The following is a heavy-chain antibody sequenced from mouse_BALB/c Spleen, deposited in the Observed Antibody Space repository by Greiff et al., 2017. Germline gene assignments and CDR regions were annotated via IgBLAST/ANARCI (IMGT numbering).Heavy chain of an antibody. CDR1: GFTFSSYT. Sequence: EVKLMESGGGLVQPGGSLKLSCAASGFTFSSYTMSWVRQTPEKRLEWVAYISNGGGSTYYPDTVKGRFTISRDNAKNTLYLQMSSLKSEDTAMYYCARGGWLLVAMDYWGQGTSVTVSS. J-gene: IGHJ4*01. CDR3: ARGGWLLVAMDY. V-gene: IGHV5-12-2*01. CDR2: ISNGGGST. D-gene: IGHD2-3*01.